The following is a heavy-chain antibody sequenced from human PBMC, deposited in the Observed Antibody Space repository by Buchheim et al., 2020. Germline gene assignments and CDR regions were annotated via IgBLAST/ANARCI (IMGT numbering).Heavy chain of an antibody. D-gene: IGHD3-16*02. Sequence: QVQLQQWGAGLLKPSETLSLTCAVYGGSFSGYYWSWIRQPPGKGLEWIGEINHSGSTYYNPSLKSRVTISVDTSKNQFSLKLSSVTAADTAVYYCARGRASDYLSGSYRSDYIDYWGQGTL. CDR3: ARGRASDYLSGSYRSDYIDY. V-gene: IGHV4-34*01. CDR2: INHSGST. CDR1: GGSFSGYY. J-gene: IGHJ4*02.